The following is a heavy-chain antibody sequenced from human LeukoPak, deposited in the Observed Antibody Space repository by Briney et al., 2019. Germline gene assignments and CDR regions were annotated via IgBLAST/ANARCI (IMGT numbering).Heavy chain of an antibody. J-gene: IGHJ6*03. Sequence: GASVKVSCKASGYTFTSYDINWVRQATGQGLEWMAWMNPNSGNTGYAQKFQGRVTITTDESTSTAYMELSSLRSEDTAVYYCAIHSRDFWSAGIGDYYYYMDVWGKGTTVTVSS. D-gene: IGHD3-3*01. CDR1: GYTFTSYD. CDR2: MNPNSGNT. V-gene: IGHV1-8*01. CDR3: AIHSRDFWSAGIGDYYYYMDV.